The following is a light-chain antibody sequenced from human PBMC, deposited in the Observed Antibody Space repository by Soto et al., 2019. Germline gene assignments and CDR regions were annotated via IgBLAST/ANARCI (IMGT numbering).Light chain of an antibody. CDR2: KVS. CDR3: MKGTHWPPT. CDR1: QSLVYSDGNTY. Sequence: DVVMTQSPLSLPVTLGQPASISCRSSQSLVYSDGNTYLNWFQQRPGQSPRRIIYKVSNRDPGVPDRLSGGGSGTDFTLKISRVEAEDVGVYYCMKGTHWPPTFGQGTKVDIK. J-gene: IGKJ1*01. V-gene: IGKV2-30*01.